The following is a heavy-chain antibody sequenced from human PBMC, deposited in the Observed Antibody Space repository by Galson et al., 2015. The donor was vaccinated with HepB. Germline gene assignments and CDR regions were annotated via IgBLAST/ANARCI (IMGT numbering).Heavy chain of an antibody. Sequence: TLSLTCTVSGGSISSGGYYWSWIRQHPGKGLEWIGYIYYSGSTYYNPSLKSRVTISVDTSKNQFSLKLSSVTAADTAVYYCARAASRTIFGVVIHNWFDPWGQGTLVTVSS. CDR3: ARAASRTIFGVVIHNWFDP. CDR1: GGSISSGGYY. V-gene: IGHV4-31*03. D-gene: IGHD3-3*01. CDR2: IYYSGST. J-gene: IGHJ5*02.